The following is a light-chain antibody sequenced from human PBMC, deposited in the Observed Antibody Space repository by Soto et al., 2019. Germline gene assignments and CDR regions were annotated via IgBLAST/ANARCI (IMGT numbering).Light chain of an antibody. CDR3: QQYGSSPPSIT. Sequence: ALAQSPGTLSSSPGERATLSCRASQSVSSNYLAWYQQKPGQAPRLLIYGASSRATGIPDRFSGSGSGTDFTLTINRLEPEDFAVYYCQQYGSSPPSITFGQGTRLEI. V-gene: IGKV3-20*01. CDR1: QSVSSNY. J-gene: IGKJ5*01. CDR2: GAS.